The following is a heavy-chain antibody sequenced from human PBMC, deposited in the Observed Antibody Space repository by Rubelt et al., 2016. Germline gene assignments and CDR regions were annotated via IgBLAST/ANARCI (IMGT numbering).Heavy chain of an antibody. CDR2: INHSGST. CDR1: GGFINSHY. V-gene: IGHV4-59*11. CDR3: ARANNGYDYP. Sequence: QVQLQESGPGLVKPSETLSLTCTVSGGFINSHYWSWIRQPPGKGLEWIGEINHSGSTNVNPSLKSRVTISVDTSKNQFSLKMRSVTAADAAVYSCARANNGYDYPWGQGTLVTVSS. D-gene: IGHD5-12*01. J-gene: IGHJ5*02.